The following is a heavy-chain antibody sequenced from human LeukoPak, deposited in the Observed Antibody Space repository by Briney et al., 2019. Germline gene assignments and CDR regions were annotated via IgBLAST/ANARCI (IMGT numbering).Heavy chain of an antibody. V-gene: IGHV4-34*01. CDR2: INHSGST. J-gene: IGHJ6*02. Sequence: SETLSLTCAVYGGSFSGYYWSWIRQHPGKGLEWIGEINHSGSTNYNPSLKSRVTISVDTSKNQFSLKLSSVTAADTAVYYCARALRYFDWLGWFYYYYGMDVWGQGTTVTVSS. CDR1: GGSFSGYY. CDR3: ARALRYFDWLGWFYYYYGMDV. D-gene: IGHD3-9*01.